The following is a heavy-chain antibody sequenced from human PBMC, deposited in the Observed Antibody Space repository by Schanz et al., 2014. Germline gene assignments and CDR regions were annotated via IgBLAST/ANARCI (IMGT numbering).Heavy chain of an antibody. CDR1: GFTFDPYA. Sequence: QVQLVESGGGVVQPGGSLRLSCAASGFTFDPYAMHWLRQSPGKGLEWVAVLSSDESRKFYADSEKGRFTISRDSSSNTLYLQVNSLRPEETAVCFCARESGEQNDLDTEPHKYTYMDVWGKGTPVNVSS. D-gene: IGHD1-1*01. V-gene: IGHV3-30-3*01. J-gene: IGHJ6*03. CDR3: ARESGEQNDLDTEPHKYTYMDV. CDR2: LSSDESRK.